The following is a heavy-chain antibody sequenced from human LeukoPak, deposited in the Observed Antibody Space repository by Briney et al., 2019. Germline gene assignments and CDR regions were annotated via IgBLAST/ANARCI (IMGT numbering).Heavy chain of an antibody. V-gene: IGHV3-23*01. J-gene: IGHJ4*02. CDR2: ISGSGGST. CDR3: ANIQTRRIVVVTKADY. Sequence: HTGGSLRLSCAASGFTFGSYAMTWVRQAPGKGLEWVSAISGSGGSTYYADSVKGRFTISRDNSKNTLYLQMNSLRAEDTAVYYCANIQTRRIVVVTKADYWGQGTLVTVSS. CDR1: GFTFGSYA. D-gene: IGHD3-22*01.